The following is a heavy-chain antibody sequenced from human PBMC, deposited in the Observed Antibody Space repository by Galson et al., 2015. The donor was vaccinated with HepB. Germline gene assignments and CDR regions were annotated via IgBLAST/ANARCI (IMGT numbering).Heavy chain of an antibody. CDR3: ARDRLGYYGMDV. D-gene: IGHD3-16*01. V-gene: IGHV3-48*02. CDR1: GFTFNSYS. CDR2: ITTSSTI. J-gene: IGHJ6*02. Sequence: SLRLSCAASGFTFNSYSMNLVRRAPGTGLEWVSYITTSSTIYYADSVKGRLPISRDSAKNSLYLQMNSLRDEDTAVYYCARDRLGYYGMDVWGQGTTVTVSS.